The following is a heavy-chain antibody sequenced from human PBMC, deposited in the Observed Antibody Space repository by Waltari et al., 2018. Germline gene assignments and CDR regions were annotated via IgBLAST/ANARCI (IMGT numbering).Heavy chain of an antibody. CDR2: IYHSGCT. V-gene: IGHV4-38-2*01. Sequence: QVQLQESGPGLVKPSETLSLTCAVSGYSISSGYYWGWIRQPPGKGLEWIGSIYHSGCTYYIPSLKSQVTISVDTSKNQFSLKLSSVTAADTAVYYCARGMRDSAFDIWGQGTMVTVSS. CDR1: GYSISSGYY. CDR3: ARGMRDSAFDI. J-gene: IGHJ3*02.